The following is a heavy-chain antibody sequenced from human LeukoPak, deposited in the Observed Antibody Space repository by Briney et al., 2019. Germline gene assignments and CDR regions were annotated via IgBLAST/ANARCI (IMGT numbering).Heavy chain of an antibody. CDR3: ASVDFWSTYFFDY. CDR1: GFTVSSNY. Sequence: GRSLRLSCAASGFTVSSNYMSWVRQAPGKGLEWVSIIYSAGTTYYADSVKGRFTISRHNSQNTLFLQMNSLRAEDTAVYYCASVDFWSTYFFDYWGQGTLVTVSS. J-gene: IGHJ4*02. D-gene: IGHD3-3*01. CDR2: IYSAGTT. V-gene: IGHV3-53*04.